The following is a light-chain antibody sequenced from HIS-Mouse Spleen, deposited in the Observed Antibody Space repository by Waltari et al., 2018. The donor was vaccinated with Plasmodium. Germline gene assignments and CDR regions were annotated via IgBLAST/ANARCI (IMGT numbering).Light chain of an antibody. CDR3: SSYTSSSTLYV. Sequence: QSALTQPASVSGSPGQSITISCTGTSSDVGGYQYVSWYQQHPGKAPKLMIYEVSNRPSGVSNRFSGSKSGNTASLTISGLQAEDEADYYCSSYTSSSTLYVFGTGTKVTVL. J-gene: IGLJ1*01. V-gene: IGLV2-14*01. CDR1: SSDVGGYQY. CDR2: EVS.